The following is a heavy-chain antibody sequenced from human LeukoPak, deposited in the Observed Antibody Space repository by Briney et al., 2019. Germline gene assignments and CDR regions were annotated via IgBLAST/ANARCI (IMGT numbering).Heavy chain of an antibody. J-gene: IGHJ5*02. CDR3: ARERRLYDFWSGYPS. CDR2: IRYDGSNK. Sequence: PGGSLRLSCAASGFTFSSYGMHWVRQAPGKGLEWVAFIRYDGSNKYYADSVKGRFTISRDNAKNSLYLQMNSLRAEDTAVYYCARERRLYDFWSGYPSWGQGTLVTVSS. D-gene: IGHD3-3*01. V-gene: IGHV3-30*02. CDR1: GFTFSSYG.